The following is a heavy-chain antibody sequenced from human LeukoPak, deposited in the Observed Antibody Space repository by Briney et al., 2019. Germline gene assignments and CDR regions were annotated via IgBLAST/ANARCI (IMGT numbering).Heavy chain of an antibody. CDR1: GGSVSSGDYY. V-gene: IGHV4-30-4*01. Sequence: SETLSLTRTVSGGSVSSGDYYWSWIRQPPGKGLEWLGYIYYIGSTDYNPSLKSRVTMSVDTSRNQFSLKLSSVTAADTAVYYCARTRTFYYDSSGSTTSYYFDNWGQGTLVTVSS. CDR3: ARTRTFYYDSSGSTTSYYFDN. J-gene: IGHJ4*02. CDR2: IYYIGST. D-gene: IGHD3-22*01.